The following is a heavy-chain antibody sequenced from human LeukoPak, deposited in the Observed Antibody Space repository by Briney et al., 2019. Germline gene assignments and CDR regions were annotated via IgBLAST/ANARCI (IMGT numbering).Heavy chain of an antibody. CDR3: ARLSLGSRFLEWLSPHNWFDP. D-gene: IGHD3-3*01. V-gene: IGHV4-39*01. CDR2: IYYSGST. CDR1: GGSISSSSYY. Sequence: SETLSLTCTVSGGSISSSSYYWGWTRQPPGKGLEWIGSIYYSGSTYYNPSLKSRVTISVDTSKNQFSLKLSSVTAADTAVYYCARLSLGSRFLEWLSPHNWFDPWGQGTLVTVSS. J-gene: IGHJ5*02.